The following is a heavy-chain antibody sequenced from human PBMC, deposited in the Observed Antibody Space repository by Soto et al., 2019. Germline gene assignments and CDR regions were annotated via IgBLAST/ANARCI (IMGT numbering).Heavy chain of an antibody. D-gene: IGHD6-13*01. CDR2: IRSKAYGGTT. V-gene: IGHV3-49*03. J-gene: IGHJ5*02. CDR3: TRGGIAAAPHRNWLDP. Sequence: GGSLRLSCTASGFTFGDYAMSWFRQAPGKGLEWVGFIRSKAYGGTTEYAASVKGRFTISRDDSKSIAYLQMNSLKTEDTAVYYCTRGGIAAAPHRNWLDPWGQGTLVTVSS. CDR1: GFTFGDYA.